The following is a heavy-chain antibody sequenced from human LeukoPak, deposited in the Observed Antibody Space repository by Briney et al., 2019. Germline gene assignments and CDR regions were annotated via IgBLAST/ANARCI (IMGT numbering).Heavy chain of an antibody. CDR2: ISSSSSYI. D-gene: IGHD3-16*02. Sequence: GGSLRLSCAASGFTFSSYSMNWVRQAPGKGLEWVSSISSSSSYIYYADSVKGRFTISRDNAKNSLYLQMNSLRAEDTAVYYCARVPDMITSGGVIDRLPYYYYGMDVWGQGTTVTVSS. CDR3: ARVPDMITSGGVIDRLPYYYYGMDV. J-gene: IGHJ6*02. V-gene: IGHV3-21*01. CDR1: GFTFSSYS.